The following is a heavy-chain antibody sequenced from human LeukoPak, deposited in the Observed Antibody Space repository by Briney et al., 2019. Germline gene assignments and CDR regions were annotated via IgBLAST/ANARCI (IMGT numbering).Heavy chain of an antibody. D-gene: IGHD6-19*01. CDR1: GGSIGSYY. CDR2: IYYSGST. Sequence: SETLSLTCTVSGGSIGSYYWSWIRQPPGKGLEWIGYIYYSGSTNYNPSLKSRVTISVDTSKNQFSLKLSSVTAADTAVYYCARVYSSGWYGAPWFDPWGQGTLVTVSS. V-gene: IGHV4-59*01. CDR3: ARVYSSGWYGAPWFDP. J-gene: IGHJ5*02.